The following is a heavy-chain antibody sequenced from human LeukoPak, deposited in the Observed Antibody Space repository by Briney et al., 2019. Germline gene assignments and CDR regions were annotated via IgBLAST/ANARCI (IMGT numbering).Heavy chain of an antibody. CDR1: GYTFTSYD. J-gene: IGHJ4*02. CDR3: ATTYYYDSSGYYPLDY. D-gene: IGHD3-22*01. CDR2: MNPNSGNT. Sequence: ASVKVSCKASGYTFTSYDINWVRQATGQGLEWMGWMNPNSGNTGYAQKFQGRVTMTRNTSISTAYMELSSLRSEDTAVYYCATTYYYDSSGYYPLDYWGQGTLVTVSS. V-gene: IGHV1-8*01.